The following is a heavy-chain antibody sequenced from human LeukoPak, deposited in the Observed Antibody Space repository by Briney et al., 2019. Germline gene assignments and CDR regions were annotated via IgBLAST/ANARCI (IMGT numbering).Heavy chain of an antibody. CDR2: FDPEDGET. Sequence: ASVKVSCKVSGYTLTELSMHWVRQAPGKGLEWMGGFDPEDGETIYAQKLQGRVTMTEDTSTDTAYMELSSLRSEDTAVYYCATDSSQHSGSSPPFDYWGQGTLVTVSS. V-gene: IGHV1-24*01. J-gene: IGHJ4*02. CDR3: ATDSSQHSGSSPPFDY. CDR1: GYTLTELS. D-gene: IGHD1-26*01.